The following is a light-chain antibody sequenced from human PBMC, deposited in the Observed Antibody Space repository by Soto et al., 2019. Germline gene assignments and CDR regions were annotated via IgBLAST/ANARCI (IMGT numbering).Light chain of an antibody. V-gene: IGKV3-20*01. CDR3: QQYGRSQGT. J-gene: IGKJ1*01. CDR2: GAS. CDR1: QSVDSSY. Sequence: EVVLTQSPGTLSLSPGERASLSCRASQSVDSSYLAWYQQKPGQPPRVLIYGASIRATGIPDRFSGSGSGTDFTLTISRLEPEDFAVYYCQQYGRSQGTFGQGPKVEVK.